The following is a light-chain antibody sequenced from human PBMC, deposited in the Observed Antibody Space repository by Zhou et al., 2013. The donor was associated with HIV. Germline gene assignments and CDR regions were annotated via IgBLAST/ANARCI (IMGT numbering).Light chain of an antibody. CDR1: QSVSSNF. V-gene: IGKV3-20*01. CDR3: QQYTLSPWT. CDR2: GAS. Sequence: EIVLTQSPGTLSLSPGERATLSCRASQSVSSNFLAWYQQKPGQAPRLLIYGASSRATGIPDRFSGSGSGTDFTLTISRLEPEDFAVYSCQQYTLSPWTFGQGTKVEI. J-gene: IGKJ1*01.